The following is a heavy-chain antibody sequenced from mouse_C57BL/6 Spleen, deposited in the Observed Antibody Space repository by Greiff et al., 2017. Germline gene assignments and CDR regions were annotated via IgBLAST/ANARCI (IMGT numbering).Heavy chain of an antibody. D-gene: IGHD3-2*02. Sequence: EVQLVESGPGLVKPSQSLSLTCSVTGYSITSGYYWNWLRQFPGNKLEWMGYISYDGSNNYNPSLKNRISITRDTSKNQFFLKLNSVTTEDTATYYCARDQGGQYYFDYWGQGTTLTVSS. CDR3: ARDQGGQYYFDY. CDR1: GYSITSGYY. V-gene: IGHV3-6*01. J-gene: IGHJ2*01. CDR2: ISYDGSN.